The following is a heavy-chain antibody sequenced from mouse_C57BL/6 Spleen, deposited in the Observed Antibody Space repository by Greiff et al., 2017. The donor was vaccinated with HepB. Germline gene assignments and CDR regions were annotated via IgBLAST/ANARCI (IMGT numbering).Heavy chain of an antibody. J-gene: IGHJ4*01. V-gene: IGHV1-82*01. CDR3: ARWRGDYAMDY. CDR2: IYPGDGDT. Sequence: QVQLQQSGPELVKPGASVKISCKASGYAFSSSWMNWVKQRPGQGLEWIGRIYPGDGDTNYNRKFKGKATLTADKSSSTAYMQLSSLTSEDSAVYFCARWRGDYAMDYWGQGTSVTVSS. CDR1: GYAFSSSW.